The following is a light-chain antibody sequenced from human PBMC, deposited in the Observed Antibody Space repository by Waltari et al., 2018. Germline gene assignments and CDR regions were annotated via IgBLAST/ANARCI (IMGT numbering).Light chain of an antibody. V-gene: IGKV4-1*01. CDR1: QSVLSSSNNKNY. J-gene: IGKJ2*01. CDR2: RAS. CDR3: QQYYSSPYT. Sequence: DIVMTQSPDSLAVSLGERATINCKSSQSVLSSSNNKNYLAWYQQKPGQPPKLRIYRASTRESGVPDRFSGGGSGTDFTLTISSLQAEDVAVYYCQQYYSSPYTFGQGTKL.